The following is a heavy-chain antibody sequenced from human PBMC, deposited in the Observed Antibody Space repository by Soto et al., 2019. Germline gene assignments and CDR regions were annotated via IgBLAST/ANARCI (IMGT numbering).Heavy chain of an antibody. CDR3: ASHDYGDYVDRYYFDY. CDR1: GFTVSSNY. CDR2: IYSGGST. D-gene: IGHD4-17*01. J-gene: IGHJ4*02. Sequence: GGSLRLSCAASGFTVSSNYMSWVRQAPGKGLEWVSVIYSGGSTYYADSVKGRFTISRDNSKNTLYLQMNSLRAEDTAVYYCASHDYGDYVDRYYFDYWGQGTLVTVSS. V-gene: IGHV3-66*04.